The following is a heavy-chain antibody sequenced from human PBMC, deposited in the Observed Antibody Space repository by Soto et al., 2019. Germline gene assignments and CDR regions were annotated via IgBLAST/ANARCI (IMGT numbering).Heavy chain of an antibody. V-gene: IGHV4-39*01. D-gene: IGHD3-10*01. CDR3: ARRLNSGSRKYEY. CDR2: IYYSGIT. Sequence: PSETLSLTCTVSGGSISSSSYYWGWIRQPPGKGLEWIGSIYYSGITSSNPSFKSRLTISVDTSKNQFSLKLSAMTAADTAVYYCARRLNSGSRKYEYWGQGALVTVSS. CDR1: GGSISSSSYY. J-gene: IGHJ4*02.